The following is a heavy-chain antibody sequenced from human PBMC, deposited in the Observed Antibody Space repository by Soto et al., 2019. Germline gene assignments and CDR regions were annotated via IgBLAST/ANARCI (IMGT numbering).Heavy chain of an antibody. CDR1: GFTFSSYA. Sequence: PGGSLRLSCAASGFTFSSYAMSWVRQAPGKGPEWVANIKEDGGGKNYVDSVKGRFTISRDNAKNPLYLQMNSLRAEDSAVYYGATARYIGPWGQGTLVTV. D-gene: IGHD2-15*01. CDR3: ATARYIGP. J-gene: IGHJ5*02. CDR2: IKEDGGGK. V-gene: IGHV3-7*01.